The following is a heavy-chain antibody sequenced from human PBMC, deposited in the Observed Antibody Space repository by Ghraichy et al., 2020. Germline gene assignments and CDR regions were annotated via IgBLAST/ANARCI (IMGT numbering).Heavy chain of an antibody. V-gene: IGHV4-59*01. CDR3: ARVRLHFSDNVDALDI. J-gene: IGHJ3*02. CDR1: GDSISPYY. CDR2: VYYSGST. D-gene: IGHD4-11*01. Sequence: ESLNISCTVSGDSISPYYWSWIRQPPGKGLEWIAYVYYSGSTNYHPSLKSRVTISVDTSKNQFSLKLNSVTAADTAVYYCARVRLHFSDNVDALDIWGQGTMVTVSS.